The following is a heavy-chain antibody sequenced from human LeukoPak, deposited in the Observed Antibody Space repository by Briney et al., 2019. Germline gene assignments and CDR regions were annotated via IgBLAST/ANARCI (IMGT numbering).Heavy chain of an antibody. CDR3: ARDASGSYYFDY. CDR1: GFTSSSYC. CDR2: IWYDGSNK. Sequence: GRSLRLSCAASGFTSSSYCMHWVRQAPGKGLEWVAVIWYDGSNKYYADSVKGRFTISRDNSKDTLYLQMNSLRAEDTAVYYCARDASGSYYFDYWGQGTLVTVSS. V-gene: IGHV3-33*01. D-gene: IGHD1-26*01. J-gene: IGHJ4*02.